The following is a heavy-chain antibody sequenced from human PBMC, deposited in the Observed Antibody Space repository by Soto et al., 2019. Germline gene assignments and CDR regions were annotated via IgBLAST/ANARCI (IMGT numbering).Heavy chain of an antibody. V-gene: IGHV1-69*08. CDR1: GGTFSTST. J-gene: IGHJ4*02. Sequence: QVQLVQSGAEVKKPGSSVKVSCKASGGTFSTSTFSWVRQAPGQELEWMGRIIPILDKADYTQKFEDRVAITAEQSTSTAYMELSNLRSEDTAVYFCARDSPIGSTFSGYDAIDHWGQGTLVTVSS. D-gene: IGHD5-12*01. CDR2: IIPILDKA. CDR3: ARDSPIGSTFSGYDAIDH.